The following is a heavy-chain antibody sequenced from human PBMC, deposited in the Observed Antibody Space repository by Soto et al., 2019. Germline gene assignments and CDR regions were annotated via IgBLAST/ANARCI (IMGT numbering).Heavy chain of an antibody. D-gene: IGHD5-12*01. CDR2: ISNDGETT. Sequence: GGSLRLSCSASGFIFSSYAMHWVRQAPGKGLEYLSVISNDGETTYYADSVKGRFTISRDNSKNTLYLQMSGLRVEDTAVYYCVKAGYNVYDSASDIWGQGTMVTVSS. CDR1: GFIFSSYA. J-gene: IGHJ3*02. V-gene: IGHV3-64D*06. CDR3: VKAGYNVYDSASDI.